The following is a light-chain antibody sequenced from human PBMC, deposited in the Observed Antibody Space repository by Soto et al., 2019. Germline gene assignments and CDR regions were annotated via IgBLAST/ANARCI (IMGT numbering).Light chain of an antibody. CDR1: NSNIGRKY. CDR2: RNN. Sequence: QSALTQPPSASGTPGQRVTISCSGSNSNIGRKYVYWYQQVPGTAPKLLMYRNNQRPSGVPDRFSGSKSGTSASLAISGLRSEDEADYYCAAWDASVSGPAFGGGTKVTAL. V-gene: IGLV1-47*01. J-gene: IGLJ2*01. CDR3: AAWDASVSGPA.